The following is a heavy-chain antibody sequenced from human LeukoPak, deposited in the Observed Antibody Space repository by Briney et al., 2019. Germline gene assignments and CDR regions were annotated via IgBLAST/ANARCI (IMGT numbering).Heavy chain of an antibody. J-gene: IGHJ6*04. D-gene: IGHD2-2*01. V-gene: IGHV3-7*01. Sequence: GGSLRLSCAASGFTFSSYWMSWVRQAPGKGLEGVAKIKQDGSEKYYVDSVKGRFTISRDNAKNSLYLQMNSLRAEDTAVYYCAREGDIVVVPAAPGDVWGKGTTVTVSS. CDR1: GFTFSSYW. CDR3: AREGDIVVVPAAPGDV. CDR2: IKQDGSEK.